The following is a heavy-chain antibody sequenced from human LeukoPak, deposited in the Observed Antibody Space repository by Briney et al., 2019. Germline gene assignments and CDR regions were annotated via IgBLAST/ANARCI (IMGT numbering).Heavy chain of an antibody. V-gene: IGHV3-7*01. Sequence: GGSLRLSCAASGFTFSSYWMSWVRQAPGKGLEWVANIKQDGSEKYYVDSVKGRFTISRDNAKNSLYLQMNSLRAEDTAVYYCARERLGYCSGGSCYGTFDIWGQGTMVTVSS. CDR1: GFTFSSYW. J-gene: IGHJ3*02. CDR3: ARERLGYCSGGSCYGTFDI. D-gene: IGHD2-15*01. CDR2: IKQDGSEK.